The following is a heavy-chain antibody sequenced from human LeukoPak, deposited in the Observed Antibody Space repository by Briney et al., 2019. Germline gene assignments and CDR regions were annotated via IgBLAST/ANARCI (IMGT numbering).Heavy chain of an antibody. CDR1: GFTFSRHG. CDR3: ANRYYFDY. J-gene: IGHJ4*02. CDR2: ISGSGGST. V-gene: IGHV3-23*01. Sequence: GGSLRLSCAPSGFTFSRHGMHWVRQAPGKGLEWVSAISGSGGSTYYADSVKGRFTISRDNSKNTLYLQMNSLRAEDTAVYYCANRYYFDYWGQGTLVTVSS.